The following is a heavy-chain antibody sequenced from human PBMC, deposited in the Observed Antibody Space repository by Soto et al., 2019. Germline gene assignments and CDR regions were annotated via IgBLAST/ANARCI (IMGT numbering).Heavy chain of an antibody. D-gene: IGHD3-16*01. CDR2: MYTKERT. Sequence: PSGTLSLTFTVSGGSITNYYWSWIRQPAGKGLEWIGRMYTKERTNYNLSFKSRVTMSVDTSKNQFSLKLNAVTAADTAVYYCARDDYKDGGNNWFDPWGQGTLVTV. CDR3: ARDDYKDGGNNWFDP. CDR1: GGSITNYY. J-gene: IGHJ5*02. V-gene: IGHV4-4*07.